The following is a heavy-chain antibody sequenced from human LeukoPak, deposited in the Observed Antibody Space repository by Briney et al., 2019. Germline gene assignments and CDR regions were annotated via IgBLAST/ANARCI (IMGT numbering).Heavy chain of an antibody. Sequence: SGPTQLNPTQTLTLTCTFSGFSLSTSGVGVGWIRQPPGKALEWLALIYWDDDKRYSPSLKSRLTITEDTSKNQVVLTMTNMDPVDTATYYCAHLGIQPLAAEYYFDYWRQGNVVTVSS. CDR2: IYWDDDK. CDR1: GFSLSTSGVG. J-gene: IGHJ4*02. CDR3: AHLGIQPLAAEYYFDY. V-gene: IGHV2-5*02. D-gene: IGHD5-18*01.